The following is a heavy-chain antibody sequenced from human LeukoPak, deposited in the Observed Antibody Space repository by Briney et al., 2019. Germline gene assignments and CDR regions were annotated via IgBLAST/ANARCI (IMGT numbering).Heavy chain of an antibody. D-gene: IGHD3-10*01. CDR1: GFTFDDYG. CDR3: ARDNITMVRGVITYYYYYMDV. CDR2: INWNGGST. Sequence: PGGSLRLSCAASGFTFDDYGMSWVRQAPGKGLEWVSGINWNGGSTGYADSVKGRFTISRDNAKNSLYLQMNSLRAVDTALYYCARDNITMVRGVITYYYYYMDVWGKGTTVTVSS. J-gene: IGHJ6*03. V-gene: IGHV3-20*04.